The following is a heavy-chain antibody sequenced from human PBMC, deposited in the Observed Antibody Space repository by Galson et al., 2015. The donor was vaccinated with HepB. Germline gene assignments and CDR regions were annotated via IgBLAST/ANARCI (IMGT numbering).Heavy chain of an antibody. D-gene: IGHD5-24*01. CDR1: GFTFSGYA. CDR3: ARDRGDGYSFDY. CDR2: ITSGGIT. Sequence: SLRLSCAASGFTFSGYAMRWVRQAPGKGLEWVSTITSGGITYYADSVRGRFTISRDNSKNTLYLQMNSLRAEDTALYYCARDRGDGYSFDYWGQGTLVTVSS. J-gene: IGHJ4*02. V-gene: IGHV3-23*01.